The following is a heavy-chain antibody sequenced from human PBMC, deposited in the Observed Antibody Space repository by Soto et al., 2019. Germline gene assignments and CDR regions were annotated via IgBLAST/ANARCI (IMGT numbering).Heavy chain of an antibody. J-gene: IGHJ5*02. Sequence: QVQLVESGGGVVQPGRSLRLSCAASGFTFSSYAMHWVRQAPGKGLEWVAVISYDGSNKYYADSVKGRFTISRDNSKNTXXLQMNSLRAEDTAVYYCAREWGLVLVPAAAGWFDPWGQGTLVTVSS. CDR1: GFTFSSYA. CDR2: ISYDGSNK. D-gene: IGHD2-2*01. V-gene: IGHV3-30-3*01. CDR3: AREWGLVLVPAAAGWFDP.